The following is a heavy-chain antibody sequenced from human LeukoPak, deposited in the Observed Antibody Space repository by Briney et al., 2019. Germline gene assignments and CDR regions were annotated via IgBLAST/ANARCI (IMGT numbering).Heavy chain of an antibody. CDR2: ISGSGGST. CDR3: AKMGGSVAARPNYFDY. CDR1: GFTFSSYA. D-gene: IGHD6-6*01. Sequence: GGSLRLSCAASGFTFSSYAMNWVRQAPGKGLEWVSAISGSGGSTYYADSVKGRFTISRDNSKNTLYLQMNSLRAEDTAIYYCAKMGGSVAARPNYFDYWGQGTLVTVSS. J-gene: IGHJ4*02. V-gene: IGHV3-23*01.